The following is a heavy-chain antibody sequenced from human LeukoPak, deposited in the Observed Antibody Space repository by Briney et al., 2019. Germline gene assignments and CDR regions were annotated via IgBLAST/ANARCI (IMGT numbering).Heavy chain of an antibody. CDR1: GFTFSSYA. CDR2: ISGSGGST. J-gene: IGHJ4*02. D-gene: IGHD3-22*01. CDR3: AKDLSGSGYLDY. V-gene: IGHV3-23*01. Sequence: GGSLRLSCAASGFTFSSYAMSWVRQAPGKGLEWVSGISGSGGSTYYADSVKGRFTISRDNSKNTLYLQMNSLRAEDTAVYYCAKDLSGSGYLDYWGQGTLVTVSS.